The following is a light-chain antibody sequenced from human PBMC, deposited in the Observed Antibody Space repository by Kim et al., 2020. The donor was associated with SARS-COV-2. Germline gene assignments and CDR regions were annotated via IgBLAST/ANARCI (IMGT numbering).Light chain of an antibody. CDR3: QVWDSSTMV. CDR1: GLGHKY. J-gene: IGLJ2*01. Sequence: SYELTQPPSVSVSPGQTASITCSGDGLGHKYVCWYRHKPGQSPEVVIYQDTQRPSGIPERFSGSNSGNTATLTISGTQDVDEADYYCQVWDSSTMVFGGGTQLTVL. CDR2: QDT. V-gene: IGLV3-1*01.